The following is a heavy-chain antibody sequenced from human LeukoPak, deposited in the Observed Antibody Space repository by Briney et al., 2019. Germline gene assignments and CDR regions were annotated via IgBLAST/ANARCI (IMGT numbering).Heavy chain of an antibody. CDR3: VRAGIVTTPYFFDY. D-gene: IGHD5-12*01. V-gene: IGHV3-72*01. Sequence: GGSLRLSCAASGFTFSDHYMDWVRQAPGKGLEWVGRLRNKANSYTTEYAASVKGRFTISGDDSKNSLYLQMNSLKTEDTAMYFCVRAGIVTTPYFFDYWGQGTLVTVSS. CDR2: LRNKANSYTT. J-gene: IGHJ4*02. CDR1: GFTFSDHY.